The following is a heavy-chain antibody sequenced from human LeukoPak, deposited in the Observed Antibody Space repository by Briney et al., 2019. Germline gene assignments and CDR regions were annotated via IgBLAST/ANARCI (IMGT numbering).Heavy chain of an antibody. V-gene: IGHV4-39*01. CDR1: GDSITSSSYY. D-gene: IGHD3-22*01. J-gene: IGHJ4*02. CDR3: ARPGGYDSSGYYENYFDY. CDR2: IYYTGST. Sequence: PSETLSLTCTVSGDSITSSSYYWGWIRQPPGKGLEWIGSIYYTGSTYYNPSLKSRVTMSVDTSKNQFSLKLSSVTAADTAVYYGARPGGYDSSGYYENYFDYWGQGTLVTVSS.